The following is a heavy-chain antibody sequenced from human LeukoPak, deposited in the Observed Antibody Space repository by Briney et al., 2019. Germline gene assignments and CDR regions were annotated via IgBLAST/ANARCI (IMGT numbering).Heavy chain of an antibody. Sequence: GGSLRLSCAASGFTFSGYWMSWVRQAPGKGLEWVANIKQDGSEKYYVDSVKGRFTISRDNAKNSLYLQMNSLRAEDTAVYYCARGGVVPAAHISYWGQGTLVTVSS. D-gene: IGHD2-2*01. CDR1: GFTFSGYW. CDR3: ARGGVVPAAHISY. V-gene: IGHV3-7*01. CDR2: IKQDGSEK. J-gene: IGHJ4*02.